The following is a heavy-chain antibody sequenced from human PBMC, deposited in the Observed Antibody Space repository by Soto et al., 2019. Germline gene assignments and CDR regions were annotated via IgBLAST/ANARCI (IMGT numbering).Heavy chain of an antibody. CDR2: IYYSGST. J-gene: IGHJ6*03. Sequence: SETLSLTCTVSGGSISSYYWSWIRQPPGKGLEWIGYIYYSGSTNYNPSLKSRVTISVDTSKNQFSLKLSSVTAADTAVYYCARAVGWFGELLYYYYMDVWGKGTTVTVSS. V-gene: IGHV4-59*01. CDR3: ARAVGWFGELLYYYYMDV. D-gene: IGHD3-10*01. CDR1: GGSISSYY.